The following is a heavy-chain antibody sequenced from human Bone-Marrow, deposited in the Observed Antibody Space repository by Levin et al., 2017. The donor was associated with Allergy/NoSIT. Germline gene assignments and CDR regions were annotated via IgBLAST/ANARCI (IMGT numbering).Heavy chain of an antibody. CDR3: ARQGSFPGRKYSYGLDV. CDR1: EYNFMNYW. D-gene: IGHD1-14*01. J-gene: IGHJ6*02. V-gene: IGHV5-51*01. CDR2: IYPGDSDT. Sequence: GGSLRLSCKGSEYNFMNYWIAWVRQMPGKGLEWMGIIYPGDSDTRYSPSFQGQVTISVDSSISTAYLQWTTLKSSDTAMYYCARQGSFPGRKYSYGLDVWGQGTSVTVSS.